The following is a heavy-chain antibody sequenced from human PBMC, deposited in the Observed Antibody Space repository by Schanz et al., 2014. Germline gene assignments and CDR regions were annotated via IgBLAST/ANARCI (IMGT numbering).Heavy chain of an antibody. J-gene: IGHJ4*02. CDR1: GFTFSTHA. V-gene: IGHV3-30*03. D-gene: IGHD3-16*02. CDR2: VSSDGNND. Sequence: VQLVESGGTLVRPGGSLRLSCAASGFTFSTHAMHWVRQAPGKGLEWVALVSSDGNNDYYTDSVKGRFTISRDNSKNTLYLQLGSLSAEDTAVYFCARDNRYYLFDYWGQGALVTVSS. CDR3: ARDNRYYLFDY.